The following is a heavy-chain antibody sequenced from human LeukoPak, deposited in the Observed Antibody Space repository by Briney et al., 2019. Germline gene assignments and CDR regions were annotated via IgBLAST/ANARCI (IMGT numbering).Heavy chain of an antibody. J-gene: IGHJ4*02. CDR2: IIPIFGTA. Sequence: ASVKVSCKASGGTFSSYAISWVRQAPGQGLEWMGGIIPIFGTANYAQKFQGRVTITADESTSTAYMELSSLRSEDTAVYYCARIGIFGVVPQDYWGQGTLVTVSS. CDR3: ARIGIFGVVPQDY. CDR1: GGTFSSYA. V-gene: IGHV1-69*13. D-gene: IGHD3-3*01.